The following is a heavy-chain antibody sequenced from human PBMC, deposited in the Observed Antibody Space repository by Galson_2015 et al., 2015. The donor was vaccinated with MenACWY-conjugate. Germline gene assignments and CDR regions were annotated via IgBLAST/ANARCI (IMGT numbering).Heavy chain of an antibody. Sequence: ETLSLTCTVSGGSIRDSSYFWGWIRQPPGQGPECIGFIYYTGRTFYNPSLKSRVTVSADTSKNQFSLRLTSVTAADTAVYYCNYSPYGKDVWGQGTAVTVSS. CDR2: IYYTGRT. CDR3: NYSPYGKDV. V-gene: IGHV4-39*01. CDR1: GGSIRDSSYF. D-gene: IGHD1-7*01. J-gene: IGHJ6*02.